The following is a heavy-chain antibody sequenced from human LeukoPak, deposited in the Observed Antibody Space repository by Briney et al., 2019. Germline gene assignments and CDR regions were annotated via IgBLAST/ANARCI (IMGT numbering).Heavy chain of an antibody. V-gene: IGHV5-51*04. CDR1: GYSFTTYW. D-gene: IGHD3-3*01. J-gene: IGHJ4*02. Sequence: GESLKISCKGSGYSFTTYWIAWVRQMPGKGLEWMGIIYPGDSDTRYSPSFQGQVTISADKPISTAYLQWSGLKASDTAMYYCARRVESGYSFDYWGQGTLVTVSS. CDR2: IYPGDSDT. CDR3: ARRVESGYSFDY.